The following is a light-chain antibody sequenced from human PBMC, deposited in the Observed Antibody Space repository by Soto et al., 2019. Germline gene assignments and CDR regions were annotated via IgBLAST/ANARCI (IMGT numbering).Light chain of an antibody. CDR3: QQYGSPPLT. CDR1: QSVSSSY. Sequence: EIVLTQSPGTLSVSPGERATLSCMASQSVSSSYLAWYQQKPGQAPRLLIYGASSRATGIPDRFSGSGSGTDFTLTISRLEPEDFAVYYCQQYGSPPLTFGGGTKVDIK. V-gene: IGKV3-20*01. J-gene: IGKJ4*01. CDR2: GAS.